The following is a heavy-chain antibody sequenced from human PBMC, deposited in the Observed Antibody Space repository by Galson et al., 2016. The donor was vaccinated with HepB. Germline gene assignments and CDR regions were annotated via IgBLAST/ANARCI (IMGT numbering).Heavy chain of an antibody. V-gene: IGHV3-33*06. CDR1: RFTFSNYG. D-gene: IGHD3-10*01. CDR3: AKGRPDYYGSGSYAPLDY. J-gene: IGHJ4*02. CDR2: IWYDGIPK. Sequence: SLRLSCAASRFTFSNYGMHWVRQAPGKGLEWVAVIWYDGIPKSYADSVKGRFTISRDNSKNTLSLQMNSLRPEDTAVYYCAKGRPDYYGSGSYAPLDYWGQGTLVTVSS.